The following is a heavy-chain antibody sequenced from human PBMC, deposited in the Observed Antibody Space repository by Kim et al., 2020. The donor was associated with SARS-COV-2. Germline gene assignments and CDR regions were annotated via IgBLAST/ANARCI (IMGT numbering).Heavy chain of an antibody. Sequence: KYNPSPRSRGIISVDRSKNQFSLKLSSVTAADTAVYFCARAEVAARFGMDVWGQGTTATVSS. CDR3: ARAEVAARFGMDV. J-gene: IGHJ6*02. V-gene: IGHV4-4*01. D-gene: IGHD6-6*01.